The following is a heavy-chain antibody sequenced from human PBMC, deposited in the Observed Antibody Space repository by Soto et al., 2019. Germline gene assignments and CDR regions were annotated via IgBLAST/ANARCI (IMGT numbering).Heavy chain of an antibody. CDR1: GASISGFY. D-gene: IGHD1-1*01. V-gene: IGHV4-4*07. CDR3: VRDGTKTLRDWFDP. Sequence: SETLSLTCTVSGASISGFYWSWIRKSAGKGLEWIGRIYATGTTDYNPSLKSRVMMSVDTSKRQFSLKLRSVTAADTAVYYCVRDGTKTLRDWFDPWGQGISVTV. J-gene: IGHJ5*02. CDR2: IYATGTT.